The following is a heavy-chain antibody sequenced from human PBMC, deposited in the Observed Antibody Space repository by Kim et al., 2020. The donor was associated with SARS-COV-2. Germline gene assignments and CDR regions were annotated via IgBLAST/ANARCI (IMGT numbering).Heavy chain of an antibody. D-gene: IGHD2-21*01. J-gene: IGHJ6*04. CDR3: AADPFGDTIGYYYYYGMDV. CDR2: IVVGSGNT. V-gene: IGHV1-58*01. CDR1: GFTFTSSA. Sequence: SVKVSCKASGFTFTSSAVQWVRQARGQRLEWIGWIVVGSGNTNYAQKFQERVTITRDMSTSTAYMELSSLRSEDTAVYYCAADPFGDTIGYYYYYGMDVWGEGTTVTVSS.